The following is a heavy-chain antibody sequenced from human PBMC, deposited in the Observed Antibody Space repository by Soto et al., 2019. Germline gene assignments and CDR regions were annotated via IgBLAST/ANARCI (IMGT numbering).Heavy chain of an antibody. CDR2: IKQDGSEK. Sequence: GGSLRLSCAASGFTFSSYWMSWVRQAPGKGLEWVANIKQDGSEKYYVDSVKGRFTISRDNAKNSLHLQMNSLRAEDTAVYYCARANPYYYDSSGYYYWGQGTLVTVSS. J-gene: IGHJ4*02. CDR1: GFTFSSYW. CDR3: ARANPYYYDSSGYYY. V-gene: IGHV3-7*03. D-gene: IGHD3-22*01.